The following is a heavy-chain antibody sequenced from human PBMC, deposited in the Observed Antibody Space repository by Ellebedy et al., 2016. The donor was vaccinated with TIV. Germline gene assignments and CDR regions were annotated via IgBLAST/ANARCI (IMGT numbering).Heavy chain of an antibody. Sequence: AASVKASCKASGYTFTGYFMHWVRQAPGQGLEWMGWINPNSGDTNYAQKFQGWVTMTRDTSISTAYMDLSRLRSDDTAVYYCARGMKLGIVWYYFDYWGQGTLVTVSS. J-gene: IGHJ4*02. D-gene: IGHD7-27*01. CDR3: ARGMKLGIVWYYFDY. CDR1: GYTFTGYF. V-gene: IGHV1-2*04. CDR2: INPNSGDT.